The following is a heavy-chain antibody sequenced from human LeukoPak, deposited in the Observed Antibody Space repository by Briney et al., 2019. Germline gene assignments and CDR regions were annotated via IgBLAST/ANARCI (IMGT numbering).Heavy chain of an antibody. Sequence: PSQTLSLTCTVSGGSISSGDYYWSWIRQPPGKGLEWIGYIYYSGSTYYNPSLKSRVTISVDTSKNQFSLKLSSVTAADTAVYYCASRTGDLKRANYYMDVWGKGTTVTVSS. CDR1: GGSISSGDYY. D-gene: IGHD7-27*01. CDR3: ASRTGDLKRANYYMDV. CDR2: IYYSGST. V-gene: IGHV4-30-4*08. J-gene: IGHJ6*03.